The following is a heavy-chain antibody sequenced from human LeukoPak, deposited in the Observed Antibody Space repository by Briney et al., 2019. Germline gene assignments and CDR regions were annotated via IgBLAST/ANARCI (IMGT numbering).Heavy chain of an antibody. J-gene: IGHJ5*02. CDR2: IWSDGSNK. CDR3: ARVTMVAAASYNWFVP. D-gene: IGHD2-15*01. V-gene: IGHV3-33*01. Sequence: PGGSLRLSCAASGFTFSNYGMHWVRQAPGKGLEWVAVIWSDGSNKYYADSMRRRFTISRDNSKNTLYLQMNSLRAEDTAVYYCARVTMVAAASYNWFVPWGQGTLVTVSS. CDR1: GFTFSNYG.